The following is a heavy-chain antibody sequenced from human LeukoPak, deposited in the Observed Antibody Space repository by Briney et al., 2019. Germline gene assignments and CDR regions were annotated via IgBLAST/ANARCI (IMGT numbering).Heavy chain of an antibody. J-gene: IGHJ4*02. CDR2: INHSGST. V-gene: IGHV4-34*01. CDR3: ASLTYCSSTSCYVFSDY. CDR1: GGSFSGYY. D-gene: IGHD2-2*01. Sequence: SETLSLTCAVYGGSFSGYYWSWIRQPPGKGLEWVGEINHSGSTNYNPSLKSRVTISVDTSKNQFSLKLSSVTAADTAVYYCASLTYCSSTSCYVFSDYWGQGTLVTVSS.